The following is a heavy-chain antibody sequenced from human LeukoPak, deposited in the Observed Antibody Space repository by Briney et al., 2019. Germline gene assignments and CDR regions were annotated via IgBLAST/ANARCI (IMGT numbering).Heavy chain of an antibody. CDR3: ARGGYYGSGNDFRFDP. Sequence: SETLSLTCTVSGGSISSYYWSWIRQPPGKGLEWIGYIHYTGSTNYNPSLKSRVTISVDTSKSQFSLKLSSVTAADTAIYYCARGGYYGSGNDFRFDPWGQGTLVTVSS. V-gene: IGHV4-59*01. CDR2: IHYTGST. J-gene: IGHJ5*02. D-gene: IGHD3-10*01. CDR1: GGSISSYY.